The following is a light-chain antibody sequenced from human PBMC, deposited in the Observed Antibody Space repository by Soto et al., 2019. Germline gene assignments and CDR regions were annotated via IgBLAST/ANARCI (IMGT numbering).Light chain of an antibody. Sequence: VMTQSPATLSVSPGERATLSCRVSQSINTNLAWYQQKPGQAPRLLIYGASTRATGIPARFSGSGSGTEFTLTINDLQSEDFAVYYCQQYNNWRGTFGPGTKVDI. J-gene: IGKJ3*01. CDR3: QQYNNWRGT. V-gene: IGKV3-15*01. CDR2: GAS. CDR1: QSINTN.